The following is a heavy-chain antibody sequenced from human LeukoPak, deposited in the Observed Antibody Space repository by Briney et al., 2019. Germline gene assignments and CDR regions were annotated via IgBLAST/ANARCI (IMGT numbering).Heavy chain of an antibody. CDR1: GGSISSSSYY. J-gene: IGHJ4*02. CDR2: IYYSGST. D-gene: IGHD6-6*01. Sequence: SETLSLTCTVSGGSISSSSYYWGWIRQPPGKVLERIGNIYYSGSTYYNPSLKSRVTISVDTSKNQFSLKLSSVTAADTAVYYCARREYSSSSPYFDYWGQGTLVTVSS. V-gene: IGHV4-39*01. CDR3: ARREYSSSSPYFDY.